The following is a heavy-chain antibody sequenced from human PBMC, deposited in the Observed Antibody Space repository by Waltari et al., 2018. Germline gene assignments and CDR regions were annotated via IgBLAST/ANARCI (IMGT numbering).Heavy chain of an antibody. CDR2: INHSGHT. D-gene: IGHD3-3*01. V-gene: IGHV4-34*01. Sequence: QVQLQQWGAGLLKPKQPLSLTSGAHGGSLDVYPWSWLRLSPGKGLEWIGEINHSGHTNYNPSLKSRLTISLDTSQNQFSLKVRSVTAADTGVYYCARGLRFSEWSSERLSYYFHGSDVWGQGTAVTVSS. CDR3: ARGLRFSEWSSERLSYYFHGSDV. J-gene: IGHJ6*02. CDR1: GGSLDVYP.